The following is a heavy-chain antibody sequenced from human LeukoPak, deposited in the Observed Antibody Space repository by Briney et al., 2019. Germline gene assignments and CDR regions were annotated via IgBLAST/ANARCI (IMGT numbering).Heavy chain of an antibody. D-gene: IGHD3-22*01. CDR3: TRVSRYRTMIVVVDMYYFDY. CDR1: GFTFGDYA. V-gene: IGHV3-49*04. J-gene: IGHJ4*02. CDR2: IRSKAYGGTT. Sequence: GGSLRLSCTASGFTFGDYAMSWVRQAPGKGLEWAGFIRSKAYGGTTAYAASVKGRFTISRDDSKSIAYLQMNSLKTEDTAVYYCTRVSRYRTMIVVVDMYYFDYWGQGTLVTVSS.